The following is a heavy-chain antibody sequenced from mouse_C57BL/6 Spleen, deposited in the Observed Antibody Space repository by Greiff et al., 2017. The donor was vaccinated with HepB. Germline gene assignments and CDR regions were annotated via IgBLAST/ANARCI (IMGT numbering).Heavy chain of an antibody. J-gene: IGHJ4*01. D-gene: IGHD1-1*01. CDR2: INPYNGDT. CDR1: GYSFTGYF. V-gene: IGHV1-20*01. Sequence: VQLQQSGPELVKPGDSVKISCKASGYSFTGYFMNWVMQSHGKSLEWIGRINPYNGDTFYNQKFKGKATLTVDKSSSAAHMELRSLTSEDSAVYYCARNYGSSLYYAMDYWGQGTSVTVSS. CDR3: ARNYGSSLYYAMDY.